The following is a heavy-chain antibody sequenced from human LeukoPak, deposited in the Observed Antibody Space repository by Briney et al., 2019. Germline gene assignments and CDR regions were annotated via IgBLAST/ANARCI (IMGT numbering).Heavy chain of an antibody. D-gene: IGHD6-19*01. J-gene: IGHJ4*02. CDR3: ARDSSGWEY. Sequence: SETLSLTCAVYGGSFSGYYWSWIRQPPGKGLEWIGYIYYSGSTNYNPSLKSRVTISVDTSKNQFSLKLSSVTAADTAVYYCARDSSGWEYWGQGTLVTVSS. CDR1: GGSFSGYY. CDR2: IYYSGST. V-gene: IGHV4-34*11.